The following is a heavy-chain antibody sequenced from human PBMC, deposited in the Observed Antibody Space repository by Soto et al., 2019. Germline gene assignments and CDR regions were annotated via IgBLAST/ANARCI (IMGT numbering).Heavy chain of an antibody. J-gene: IGHJ4*02. D-gene: IGHD3-22*01. Sequence: GESLKIYCKGSGYSFAGYWITWVLQKPGKGLEWMGRIDPSDSQTYYSPSFRGHVTISVTKSITTVFLQWSSLRASDTAMYYCARQIYDSDTGPNFQYYFDSWGQGTPVTVSS. CDR3: ARQIYDSDTGPNFQYYFDS. V-gene: IGHV5-10-1*01. CDR2: IDPSDSQT. CDR1: GYSFAGYW.